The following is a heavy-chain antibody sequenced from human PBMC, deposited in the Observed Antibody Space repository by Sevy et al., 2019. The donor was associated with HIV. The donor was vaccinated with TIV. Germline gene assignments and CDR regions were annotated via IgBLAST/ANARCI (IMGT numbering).Heavy chain of an antibody. Sequence: SETLSLTCTVSGGSISSGGYYWSWIRQHPGKGLEWIGYIYYSGSTYYNPSLKSRVTISVDTSKNQFSLKLSSVTAADTAVYYCARETRSGYYYPIFDYWGQGTLVTVSS. CDR2: IYYSGST. J-gene: IGHJ4*02. CDR3: ARETRSGYYYPIFDY. CDR1: GGSISSGGYY. V-gene: IGHV4-31*03. D-gene: IGHD3-22*01.